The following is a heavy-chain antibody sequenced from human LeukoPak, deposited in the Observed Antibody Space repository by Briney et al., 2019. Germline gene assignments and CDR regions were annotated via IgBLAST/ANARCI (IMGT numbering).Heavy chain of an antibody. CDR1: GGSISSSTYY. D-gene: IGHD3-16*01. CDR3: ARMWGTTFYYYYMNL. CDR2: MYQSGST. Sequence: PSETLSLTCTVSGGSISSSTYYWGWIRQPPGKGLEWIGSMYQSGSTNYNPSLKSRVTISVDTSKDQFSLKLTSVTAADTAVYFCARMWGTTFYYYYMNLWGRGTTVTVSS. J-gene: IGHJ6*03. V-gene: IGHV4-39*01.